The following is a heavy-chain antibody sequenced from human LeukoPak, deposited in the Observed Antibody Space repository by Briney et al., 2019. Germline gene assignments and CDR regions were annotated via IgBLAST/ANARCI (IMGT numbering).Heavy chain of an antibody. J-gene: IGHJ4*02. D-gene: IGHD3/OR15-3a*01. CDR3: ARRGEWTAWNFDY. V-gene: IGHV4-34*01. CDR1: GGAFSGYY. Sequence: PSETLSLTCAVNGGAFSGYYWSWIRQSPEHGLVWIGDINYSGTTISNPSLESRVSMSMDLTKKRFSLELTSMTAADTAVYYCARRGEWTAWNFDYWAQGSLVTVAS. CDR2: INYSGTT.